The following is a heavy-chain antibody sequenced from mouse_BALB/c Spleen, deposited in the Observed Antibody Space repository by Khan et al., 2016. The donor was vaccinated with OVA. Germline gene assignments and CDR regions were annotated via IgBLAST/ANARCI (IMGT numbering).Heavy chain of an antibody. J-gene: IGHJ2*01. V-gene: IGHV1S132*01. CDR1: GYIFTSYW. Sequence: QVQLQQSGAELVRPGASVKLSCKTSGYIFTSYWIHWVKQRSGQGLEWIARIYPGTDNSYYNEKFKDKATLTADKSSSTAYMQLSRLKSEESYVYFCAREEALDDFDHWGQGTTLTVSS. D-gene: IGHD3-2*02. CDR2: IYPGTDNS. CDR3: AREEALDDFDH.